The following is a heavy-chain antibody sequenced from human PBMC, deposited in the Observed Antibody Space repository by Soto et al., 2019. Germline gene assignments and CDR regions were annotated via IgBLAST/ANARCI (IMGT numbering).Heavy chain of an antibody. CDR1: GGSISSYY. Sequence: QVQLQESGPGLVKPSETLSLTCTVSGGSISSYYWSWIRQPPGKGLEWIGYIYYSGSTNYNPSLKSRVPISVDTSNNQFPLRLSSVTAADTAVYYCARQGYGSAPYNWFDPWGQGTLVTVSS. CDR2: IYYSGST. J-gene: IGHJ5*02. V-gene: IGHV4-59*08. D-gene: IGHD3-10*01. CDR3: ARQGYGSAPYNWFDP.